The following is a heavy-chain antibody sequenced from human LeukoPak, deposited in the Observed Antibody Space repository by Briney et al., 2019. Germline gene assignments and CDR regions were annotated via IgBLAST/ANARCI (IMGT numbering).Heavy chain of an antibody. J-gene: IGHJ4*01. CDR1: GGSFSDYY. V-gene: IGHV4-34*01. CDR3: ARLSGLCGTTSCEYFFDF. CDR2: IKHSGST. Sequence: SETLSLTCAVYGGSFSDYYWTWIRQPPGKGLEWIGEIKHSGSTNYNPSLKRRATISLDTSKNQFSLKLSSVTAADPAIYFCARLSGLCGTTSCEYFFDFWGHGTLVTVSS. D-gene: IGHD2-2*01.